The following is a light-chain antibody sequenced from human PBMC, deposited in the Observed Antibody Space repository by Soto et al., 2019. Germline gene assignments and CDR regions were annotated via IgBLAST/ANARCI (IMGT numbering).Light chain of an antibody. CDR3: SSYTSSSTS. CDR2: DVS. V-gene: IGLV2-14*01. Sequence: QSALTQPASVSGSPGQSITISCTGTSSDVGGYNYVSWYQQHPGKAPKLMIYDVSNRPSGVSNRFSGSKSGNTASLTISGLQAEDEADYYGSSYTSSSTSFGGGTKLTVL. CDR1: SSDVGGYNY. J-gene: IGLJ2*01.